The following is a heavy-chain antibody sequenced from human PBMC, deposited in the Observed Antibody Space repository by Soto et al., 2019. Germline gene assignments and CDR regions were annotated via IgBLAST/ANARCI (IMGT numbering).Heavy chain of an antibody. V-gene: IGHV1-69*01. Sequence: QVQLVQSGAEVKKPGSSVKVSCKASGGTFSSYDISWVRQAPGQGLEWMGGIIPIFGTTNYAQKFQGRVTITADESTSTGYMELSSLRSEDAAVYYCARVVKGGLDTSQVYYYYYGMDVWGQGTTVTVSS. D-gene: IGHD2-21*01. CDR1: GGTFSSYD. J-gene: IGHJ6*02. CDR2: IIPIFGTT. CDR3: ARVVKGGLDTSQVYYYYYGMDV.